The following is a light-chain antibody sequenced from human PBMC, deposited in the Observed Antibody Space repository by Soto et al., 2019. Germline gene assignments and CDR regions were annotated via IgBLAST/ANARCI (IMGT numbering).Light chain of an antibody. CDR3: SSYTCSSTRV. CDR2: EVS. J-gene: IGLJ3*02. Sequence: QSVLTQPASVSGSPGQSITISCTGTSSDVGGYNYVSWYQQHPGKAPKLTIYEVSNRPSGVSNRFSGSKSGNTASLTISGLQAEDEADYYCSSYTCSSTRVFGGGTKLTVL. CDR1: SSDVGGYNY. V-gene: IGLV2-14*01.